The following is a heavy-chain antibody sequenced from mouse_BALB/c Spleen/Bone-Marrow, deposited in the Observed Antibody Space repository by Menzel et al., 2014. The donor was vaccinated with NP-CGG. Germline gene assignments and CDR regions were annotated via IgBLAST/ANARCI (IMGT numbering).Heavy chain of an antibody. V-gene: IGHV4-1*02. CDR2: INPDSSTI. CDR1: GFDFSRYW. D-gene: IGHD1-1*01. CDR3: ARLNYYGNLFV. Sequence: EVQGVESGGGLVQPGGSLKLSCAASGFDFSRYWMSWVRQAPGTGLEWIGEINPDSSTINYTPSLKDKFIISRDNAKNTLYLQMSKVRSEDTSLYYCARLNYYGNLFVWGAGTTVTVSS. J-gene: IGHJ1*01.